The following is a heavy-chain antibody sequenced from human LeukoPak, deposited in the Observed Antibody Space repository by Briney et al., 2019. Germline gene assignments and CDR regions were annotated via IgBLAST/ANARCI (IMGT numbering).Heavy chain of an antibody. CDR2: ISYDGSNK. D-gene: IGHD2-2*01. CDR3: AKDTTCSSTSCLASYYYGMDV. Sequence: PGGSLRLSCAASGFTFSSYGMHWVRQAPGKGLEWVAVISYDGSNKYYADSVKGRFTISRDNSKNTLYLQMNSLRAEDTAVYYCAKDTTCSSTSCLASYYYGMDVWGKGTTVTVSS. V-gene: IGHV3-30*18. J-gene: IGHJ6*04. CDR1: GFTFSSYG.